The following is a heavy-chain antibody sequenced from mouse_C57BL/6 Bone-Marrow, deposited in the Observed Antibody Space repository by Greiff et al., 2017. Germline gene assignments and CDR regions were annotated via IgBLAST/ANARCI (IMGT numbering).Heavy chain of an antibody. Sequence: EVQGVESGGGLVQPGESLKLSCESNEYEFPSHDMSWVRKTPEKRLELVAAINSDGGSTYYPDTMERRFIISRDNTKKTLYLQMSSLRSEDTALYYCARLTGTGTHSYYFDYWGQGTTLTVSS. CDR3: ARLTGTGTHSYYFDY. CDR2: INSDGGST. CDR1: EYEFPSHD. V-gene: IGHV5-2*01. J-gene: IGHJ2*01. D-gene: IGHD4-1*01.